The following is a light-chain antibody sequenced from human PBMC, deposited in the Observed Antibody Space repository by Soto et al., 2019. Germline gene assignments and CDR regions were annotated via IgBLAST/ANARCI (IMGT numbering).Light chain of an antibody. CDR1: QSIGSN. Sequence: DTVLTQSPATLSVSPGERATLSCRASQSIGSNLAWYQQKPGQAPRLLIYGASTRATNIPAKFSGSGSGTEFTLTISSLQSEDFAVYHCQQYNNRLTFGGGTKVEIK. CDR2: GAS. CDR3: QQYNNRLT. V-gene: IGKV3-15*01. J-gene: IGKJ4*01.